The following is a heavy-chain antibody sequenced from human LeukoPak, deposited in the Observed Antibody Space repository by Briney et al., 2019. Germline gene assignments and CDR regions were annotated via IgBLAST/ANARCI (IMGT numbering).Heavy chain of an antibody. D-gene: IGHD2-15*01. J-gene: IGHJ4*02. CDR1: GFTFSSYE. Sequence: GGSLRLSCAASGFTFSSYEMNWVRQAPGKGLEWVSYISSSGSTIYYADSVKGRFTISRDNSKNTLYLQMNSLRVEDTAVYYCAKDTGVVVALDSWGQGTQVTVSS. CDR3: AKDTGVVVALDS. V-gene: IGHV3-48*03. CDR2: ISSSGSTI.